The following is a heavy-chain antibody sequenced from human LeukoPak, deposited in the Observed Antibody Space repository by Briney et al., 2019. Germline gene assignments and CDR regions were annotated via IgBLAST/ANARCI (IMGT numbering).Heavy chain of an antibody. Sequence: HPGGSLRLSCAASGFTFSSYAMSWVRQAPGKGLEWVSAISGSGGSTYYADSVKGRFTISRDNSKNTLYLQMNSLRAEDTAVYYCAKDPESSGWYGDWGQGTLVTVSS. CDR2: ISGSGGST. J-gene: IGHJ4*02. D-gene: IGHD6-19*01. CDR3: AKDPESSGWYGD. CDR1: GFTFSSYA. V-gene: IGHV3-23*01.